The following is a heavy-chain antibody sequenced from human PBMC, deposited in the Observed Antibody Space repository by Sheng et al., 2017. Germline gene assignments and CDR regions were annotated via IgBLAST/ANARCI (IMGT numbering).Heavy chain of an antibody. CDR1: GFTFSSYS. V-gene: IGHV3-21*01. CDR3: ARVRNGNAPTYYYYYGMDV. D-gene: IGHD1-1*01. J-gene: IGHJ6*02. CDR2: ITSGSRYI. Sequence: EVQLVESGGGLVKPGGSLRLSCAASGFTFSSYSMNWVRQAPGKGLEWVSSITSGSRYIYYADSVQGRFTISRDNAKNSLYLQMNSLRAEDTAVYYCARVRNGNAPTYYYYYGMDVWDQGP.